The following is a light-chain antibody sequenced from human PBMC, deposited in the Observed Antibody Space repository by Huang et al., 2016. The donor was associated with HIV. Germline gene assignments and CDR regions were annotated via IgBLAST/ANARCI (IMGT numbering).Light chain of an antibody. CDR3: QQSHSTPAT. V-gene: IGKV1-39*01. Sequence: DIQMTQSPTSLSASVGDRVTITCRASQSISSYLNWYQQKPEKAPKLLIYAASSLQSGVPSRFSGSGSGTDFTLSISSLQPEDFATYYCQQSHSTPATFGQGTKLEIK. CDR2: AAS. CDR1: QSISSY. J-gene: IGKJ2*01.